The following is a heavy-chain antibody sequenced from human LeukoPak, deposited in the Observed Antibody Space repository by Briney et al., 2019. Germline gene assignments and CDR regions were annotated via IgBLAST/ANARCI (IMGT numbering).Heavy chain of an antibody. V-gene: IGHV1-69*05. CDR2: IIPIFGTA. CDR1: GGTFSSYA. CDR3: ARVRLRNGYNWFDP. J-gene: IGHJ5*02. Sequence: SVKVSCKASGGTFSSYAISWVRQAPGQGLEWMGGIIPIFGTANYAQKFQGRVTITRNTSITTAYMELRSLTFEDTAVYYCARVRLRNGYNWFDPWGQGTLVTVSS. D-gene: IGHD3-3*01.